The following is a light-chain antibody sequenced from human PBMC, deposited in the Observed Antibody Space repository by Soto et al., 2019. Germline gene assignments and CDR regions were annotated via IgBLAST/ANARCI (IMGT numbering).Light chain of an antibody. CDR3: SSYTTSNTRQIV. CDR1: SSDVGGYNY. V-gene: IGLV2-14*03. Sequence: QSVLTQPASVYGPPGQSITISCTGTSSDVGGYNYVSRYQHHPGKAPKLIIYDVSNRPSGVSNRFSGSKSGNTASLTISGLQPEDEADYYCSSYTTSNTRQIVFGTGTKVTVL. CDR2: DVS. J-gene: IGLJ1*01.